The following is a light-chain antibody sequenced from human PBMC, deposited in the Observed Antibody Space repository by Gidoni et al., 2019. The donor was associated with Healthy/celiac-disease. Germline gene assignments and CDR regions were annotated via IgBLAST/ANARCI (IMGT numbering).Light chain of an antibody. CDR1: SSNIGSNY. Sequence: QSVLTQPPSASGTPGQRVTISCAGSSSNIGSNYVYWYQQLPGTAPKLLIYRNKQRPAGVPDRFPGSKSGTSASLAISGLRSEDEADYYCAAWDDRLSGWVFGGGTKLTVL. V-gene: IGLV1-47*01. CDR2: RNK. J-gene: IGLJ3*02. CDR3: AAWDDRLSGWV.